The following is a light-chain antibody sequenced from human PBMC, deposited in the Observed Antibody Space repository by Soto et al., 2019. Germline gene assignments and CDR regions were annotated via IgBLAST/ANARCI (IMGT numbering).Light chain of an antibody. CDR2: AAS. CDR3: QQSYSSPWA. V-gene: IGKV1-39*01. CDR1: QTITNY. J-gene: IGKJ1*01. Sequence: DIQMTQSPSSLSASVGDRVTITCRASQTITNYLNWYQQKPGKAPKLLIYAASTLLSGVPARFSGGVSGTDFTLIIDSLQPEDFATYYCQQSYSSPWAFGQGTKVEIK.